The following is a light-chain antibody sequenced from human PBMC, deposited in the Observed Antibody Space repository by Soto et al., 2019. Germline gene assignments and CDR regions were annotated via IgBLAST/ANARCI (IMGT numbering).Light chain of an antibody. V-gene: IGLV1-44*01. J-gene: IGLJ2*01. Sequence: QSALTQPASASGTPGQRVTISCSGSSSNIGTNIVNWFQQLPGAAPKLLIYSNVERPSGVPDRFSGSKSGTSASLAISGLQSEDEAGYYCAAWDDSLNGLVFGGGTKLTVL. CDR1: SSNIGTNI. CDR3: AAWDDSLNGLV. CDR2: SNV.